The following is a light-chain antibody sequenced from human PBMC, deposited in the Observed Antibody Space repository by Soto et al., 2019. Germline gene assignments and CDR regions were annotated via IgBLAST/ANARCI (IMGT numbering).Light chain of an antibody. CDR2: EVT. CDR1: SSDVGGYNY. CDR3: SSHAGINNVV. Sequence: QSALTQPASVSGSPGQSITISCTGTSSDVGGYNYVSWYQQHPGKAPKLMIYEVTKRPSGVPDRFSGSKSGNTASLTVSGLQAEDEADYYCSSHAGINNVVFGGGTQLTVL. V-gene: IGLV2-8*01. J-gene: IGLJ3*02.